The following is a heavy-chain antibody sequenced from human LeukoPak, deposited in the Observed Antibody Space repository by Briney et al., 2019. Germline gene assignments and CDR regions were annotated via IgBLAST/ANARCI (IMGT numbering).Heavy chain of an antibody. J-gene: IGHJ4*02. D-gene: IGHD3-22*01. CDR1: GYTFTGYY. CDR3: AVRGYYYDSSGQYYFDY. CDR2: INPNSGGT. Sequence: ASVKVSCKASGYTFTGYYMHWVRQAPGQGIEWMGWINPNSGGTNYAQKFQGRVTMTRDTSISTAYMELSRLRSDDTAVYYCAVRGYYYDSSGQYYFDYWGQGTLVTVSS. V-gene: IGHV1-2*02.